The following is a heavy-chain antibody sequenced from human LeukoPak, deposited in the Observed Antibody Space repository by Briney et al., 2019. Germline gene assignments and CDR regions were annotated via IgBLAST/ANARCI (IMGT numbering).Heavy chain of an antibody. V-gene: IGHV3-23*01. Sequence: GGSLRLSCAVSGFTFSSYATSWVRQAPGKGLEWVSTISGSGGSTYYADSVKGRFTISRDNAKNTLYLQMNSLRAEDTAVYYCARELLPSLYYFDYWGQGTLVTVSS. CDR2: ISGSGGST. CDR1: GFTFSSYA. CDR3: ARELLPSLYYFDY. D-gene: IGHD1-26*01. J-gene: IGHJ4*02.